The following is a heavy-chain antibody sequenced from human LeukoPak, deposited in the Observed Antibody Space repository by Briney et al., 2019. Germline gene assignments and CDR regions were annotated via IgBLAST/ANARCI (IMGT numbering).Heavy chain of an antibody. J-gene: IGHJ4*02. CDR2: IIPIFGTA. Sequence: SAKVSCKASGGTFSSYAISWVRQAPGQGLEWMGRIIPIFGTANYAQKFQGRVTITTDESTSTAYMELSSLRSEDTAVYYCASFQGSSSPFDYWGQGTLVTVSS. CDR1: GGTFSSYA. D-gene: IGHD6-13*01. V-gene: IGHV1-69*05. CDR3: ASFQGSSSPFDY.